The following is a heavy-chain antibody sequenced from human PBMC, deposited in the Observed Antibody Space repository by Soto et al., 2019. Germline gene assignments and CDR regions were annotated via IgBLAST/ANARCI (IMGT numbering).Heavy chain of an antibody. D-gene: IGHD2-2*01. CDR2: IKSKTDGGTT. V-gene: IGHV3-15*01. Sequence: PGGSLRLSCAASGFTFSNAWMSWVRQAPGKGLEWVGRIKSKTDGGTTDYAAPVKGRFTISRDDSKNTLYLQMNSLKTEDTAVYYCTTDLIVVVPAARPFDYWGQGTLVTVSS. CDR1: GFTFSNAW. CDR3: TTDLIVVVPAARPFDY. J-gene: IGHJ4*02.